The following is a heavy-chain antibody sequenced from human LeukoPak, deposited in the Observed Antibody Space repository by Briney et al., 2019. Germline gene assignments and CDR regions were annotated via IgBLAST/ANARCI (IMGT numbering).Heavy chain of an antibody. CDR3: AKTFPYGTTWFGFCDY. J-gene: IGHJ4*02. V-gene: IGHV3-23*01. CDR2: ISGGGGDT. Sequence: PGGSLRLSCAASGFPLSNNVMTWVRQAPGRGLDWLSAISGGGGDTYYADSVKGRFTISRDNSKNILYLQMSSLTAEDTAVYYCAKTFPYGTTWFGFCDYWGQGALVTVSS. CDR1: GFPLSNNV. D-gene: IGHD3-10*01.